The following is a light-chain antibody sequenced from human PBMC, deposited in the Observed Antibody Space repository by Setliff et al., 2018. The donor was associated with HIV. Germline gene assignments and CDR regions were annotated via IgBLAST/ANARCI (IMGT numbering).Light chain of an antibody. CDR1: DSDVGGYDY. CDR3: CSYAGTITFYV. J-gene: IGLJ1*01. V-gene: IGLV2-23*02. Sequence: QSALAQPASVSGSPGQSIAISCTGADSDVGGYDYVSWYQQVPGKAPKVMIYEVSKRPSGVSHRFSGSESVNTASLTISGLQAEDEADYYCCSYAGTITFYVFGTGTKV. CDR2: EVS.